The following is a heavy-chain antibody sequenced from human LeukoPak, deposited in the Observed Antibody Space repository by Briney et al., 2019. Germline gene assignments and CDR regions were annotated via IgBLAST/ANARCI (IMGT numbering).Heavy chain of an antibody. CDR2: INPSDYST. CDR1: GYTFSTYY. D-gene: IGHD6-19*01. CDR3: AYESSGPFTN. Sequence: ASVKVSCKASGYTFSTYYIHWVRQAPGQGLEWMGIINPSDYSTTSAQKFQGRVTMTKDTSTSTVCMDLSSLRSEDTAVYYCAYESSGPFTNWGQGTLVTVSS. J-gene: IGHJ4*02. V-gene: IGHV1-46*01.